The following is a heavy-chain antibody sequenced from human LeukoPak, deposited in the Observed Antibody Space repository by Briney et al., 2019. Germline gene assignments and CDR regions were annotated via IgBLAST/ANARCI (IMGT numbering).Heavy chain of an antibody. D-gene: IGHD4/OR15-4a*01. CDR2: INHSGST. J-gene: IGHJ6*03. Sequence: SETLSLTCAVYGVSFSGYYWSWIRQPPGKGLEWIGEINHSGSTNYNPSLKSRVTISVDTSKNQFSLKLSSVTAADTAVYYCARGGSGYGAYYYYYMGVWGKGTTVTDSS. V-gene: IGHV4-34*01. CDR1: GVSFSGYY. CDR3: ARGGSGYGAYYYYYMGV.